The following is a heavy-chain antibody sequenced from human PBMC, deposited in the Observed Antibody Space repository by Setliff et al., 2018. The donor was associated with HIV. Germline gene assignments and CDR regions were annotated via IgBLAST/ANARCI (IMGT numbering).Heavy chain of an antibody. CDR1: GYTISSYV. D-gene: IGHD1-26*01. CDR2: IDTVNGNG. CDR3: AREGATAGLDLDY. Sequence: ASVKVSCKASGYTISSYVMHWVRQAPGQRLEWIGWIDTVNGNGKYSQEFQGRITITMDTSANTVYMEVSSLRSEDMAVYYCAREGATAGLDLDYWGPGTLVTVSS. J-gene: IGHJ4*02. V-gene: IGHV1-3*03.